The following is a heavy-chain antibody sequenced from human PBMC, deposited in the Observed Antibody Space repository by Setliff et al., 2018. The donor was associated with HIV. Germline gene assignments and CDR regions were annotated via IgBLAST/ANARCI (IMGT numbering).Heavy chain of an antibody. D-gene: IGHD3-22*01. Sequence: GGSLRLSCAASGFTFDDYGMSWVRQAPGKGPEWVPGINWNGGSTGYADSVKGRFTISRDNAKNSLYLQMNSLRAEDTALYHCARVNYYDSSGLEIAFDIWGQGTMVTVSS. V-gene: IGHV3-20*01. CDR3: ARVNYYDSSGLEIAFDI. CDR1: GFTFDDYG. J-gene: IGHJ3*02. CDR2: INWNGGST.